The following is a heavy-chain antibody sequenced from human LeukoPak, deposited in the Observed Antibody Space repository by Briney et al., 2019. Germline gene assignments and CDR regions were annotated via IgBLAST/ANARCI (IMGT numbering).Heavy chain of an antibody. J-gene: IGHJ4*02. CDR1: GYTFTSYG. CDR2: ISAYNGNT. CDR3: ARDAAYSYGPTFDY. Sequence: ASVKVSCKASGYTFTSYGIRWVRQAPGQGLEWMGWISAYNGNTNYAQKLQGRVTMTTDTSTSTAYMELRSLRSGDTAVYYCARDAAYSYGPTFDYWGQGTLVTVSS. V-gene: IGHV1-18*01. D-gene: IGHD5-18*01.